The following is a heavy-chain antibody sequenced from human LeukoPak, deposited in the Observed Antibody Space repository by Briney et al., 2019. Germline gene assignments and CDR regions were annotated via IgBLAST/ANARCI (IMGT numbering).Heavy chain of an antibody. CDR3: ARDFQPGNGYSSGFDY. Sequence: ASVKVSCKASGYTFTSYGISWVRQAPGQGLEWMGIINPSGGSTSYAQKFQGRVTMTRDMSTSTVYMELSSLRSEDTAVYYCARDFQPGNGYSSGFDYWGQGTLVTVSS. D-gene: IGHD6-25*01. CDR2: INPSGGST. J-gene: IGHJ4*02. CDR1: GYTFTSYG. V-gene: IGHV1-46*01.